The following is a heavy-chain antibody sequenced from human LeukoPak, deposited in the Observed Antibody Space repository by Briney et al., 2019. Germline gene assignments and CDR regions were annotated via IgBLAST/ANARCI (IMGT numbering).Heavy chain of an antibody. CDR1: GYTFTSYY. V-gene: IGHV1-46*01. Sequence: ASVKVSCKASGYTFTSYYMHWVRQAPGQGFEWMGLINPSGGSTSYAQKFQGRVTMTRGTSTSTVYMELSSLASEDTAVYYCARKRTSSPFDFWGQGTLITVSS. CDR2: INPSGGST. J-gene: IGHJ4*02. D-gene: IGHD2-2*01. CDR3: ARKRTSSPFDF.